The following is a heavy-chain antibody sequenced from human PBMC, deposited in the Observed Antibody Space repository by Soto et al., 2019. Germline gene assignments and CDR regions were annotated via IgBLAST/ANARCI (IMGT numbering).Heavy chain of an antibody. CDR3: ARDSSNYYDSSGSFWFDP. D-gene: IGHD3-22*01. V-gene: IGHV3-30-3*01. CDR1: GFTLSSYV. CDR2: ISPDGSNK. Sequence: PGGSLRLSCAASGFTLSSYVMDWVRQAPGKGLEWVALISPDGSNKHYADSVKGRFTISRDTAKNTLYLQMNSLRAEDTAVYYCARDSSNYYDSSGSFWFDPWGQGTLVTVSS. J-gene: IGHJ5*02.